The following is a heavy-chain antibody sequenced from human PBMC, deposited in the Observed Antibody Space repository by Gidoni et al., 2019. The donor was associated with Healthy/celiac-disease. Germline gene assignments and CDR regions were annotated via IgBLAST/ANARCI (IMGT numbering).Heavy chain of an antibody. V-gene: IGHV3-15*01. CDR1: GFTFSNAW. D-gene: IGHD6-19*01. Sequence: EVQLVESGGGLVKPGGSLRLSCAASGFTFSNAWMSSVRQAPGKGLEWVGRIKSKTDGGTTDYAAPVKGRFTISRDDSKNTLYLQMNSLKTEDTAVYYCTTGDSSGWPEDYWGQGTLVTVSS. CDR3: TTGDSSGWPEDY. J-gene: IGHJ4*02. CDR2: IKSKTDGGTT.